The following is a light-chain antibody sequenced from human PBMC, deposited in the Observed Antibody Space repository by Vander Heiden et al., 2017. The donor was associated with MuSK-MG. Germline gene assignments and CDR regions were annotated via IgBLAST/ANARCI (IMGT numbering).Light chain of an antibody. J-gene: IGLJ2*01. V-gene: IGLV3-1*01. Sequence: SYELTQPPSVSVSPGQTASVTCSGDKLGDKYVSWYQQRPGQSPVLVIYEDSERPSGIPERFSGSNAGNTATLTIRGTQASDEADYYCQAWATSTVVFGGGTKLTVL. CDR1: KLGDKY. CDR2: EDS. CDR3: QAWATSTVV.